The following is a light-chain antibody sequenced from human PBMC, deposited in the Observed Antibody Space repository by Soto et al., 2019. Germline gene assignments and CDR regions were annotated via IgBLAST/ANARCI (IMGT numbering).Light chain of an antibody. CDR3: AAWDDSRNKV. CDR1: SSNIGSNT. CDR2: NND. J-gene: IGLJ1*01. V-gene: IGLV1-44*01. Sequence: QSVLTQPPSASGTPWQRVTISCSGSSSNIGSNTVNWYQQLPGTAPKLLIYNNDQRPSGVPDRFSGSKSGTSASLAISGLQSEDEADYYCAAWDDSRNKVFGSGTKVTVL.